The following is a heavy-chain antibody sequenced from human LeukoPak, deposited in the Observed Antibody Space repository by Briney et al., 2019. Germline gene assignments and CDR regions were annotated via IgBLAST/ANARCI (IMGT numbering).Heavy chain of an antibody. CDR2: IYPGDSDT. J-gene: IGHJ3*02. CDR1: GYTFTTYW. CDR3: ARLKNYYGSGSYSPDDAFDI. D-gene: IGHD3-10*01. Sequence: GESLKISCKGSGYTFTTYWIGWVRQMPGKGLEWMGIIYPGDSDTRYSPSFQGQVTISADKSISTAYLQWSSLKASDTAMYYCARLKNYYGSGSYSPDDAFDIWGQGTMVTVSS. V-gene: IGHV5-51*01.